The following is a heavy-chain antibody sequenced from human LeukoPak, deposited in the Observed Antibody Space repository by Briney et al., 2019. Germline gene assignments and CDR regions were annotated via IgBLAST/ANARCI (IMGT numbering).Heavy chain of an antibody. V-gene: IGHV4-31*03. J-gene: IGHJ6*02. CDR2: SYDSGST. Sequence: PSETLSLTCTVSGGSISSGGYYWSWIRQYPGKGLVWIGYSYDSGSTYYNPSLKSRVTISVDTSKNQLFLKLSSVTAADTAVYYCARGALNYDGLTGYYPSYGMDVWGQGTTVTVSS. D-gene: IGHD3-9*01. CDR1: GGSISSGGYY. CDR3: ARGALNYDGLTGYYPSYGMDV.